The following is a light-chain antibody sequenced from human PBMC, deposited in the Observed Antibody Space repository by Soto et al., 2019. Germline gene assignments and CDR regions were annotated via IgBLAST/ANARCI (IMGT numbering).Light chain of an antibody. V-gene: IGKV3-20*01. CDR1: QSVSNNY. J-gene: IGKJ1*01. CDR3: HQYGSSPT. Sequence: ENVLAQSPGTLSLSPGERATLSCRASQSVSNNYLAWYQHKPGQAPRVLIYGASSRATGIPDRFSGSGSGTDFTLTISRLEPEDFAVYYCHQYGSSPTFGQGTK. CDR2: GAS.